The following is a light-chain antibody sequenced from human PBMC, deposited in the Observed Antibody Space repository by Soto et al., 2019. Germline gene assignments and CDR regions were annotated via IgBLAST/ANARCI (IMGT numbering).Light chain of an antibody. CDR3: QSYDSSLSVV. V-gene: IGLV1-40*01. CDR1: SSNIGAGCD. J-gene: IGLJ2*01. Sequence: QSVLTQPPSVSGAPGQRVTISCTGSSSNIGAGCDVHWYQQLPGTAPKLLIYGNSNRPSGVPDRFSGSKSGTSASLAITGLQAEDEADYYCQSYDSSLSVVFGGGTQLTV. CDR2: GNS.